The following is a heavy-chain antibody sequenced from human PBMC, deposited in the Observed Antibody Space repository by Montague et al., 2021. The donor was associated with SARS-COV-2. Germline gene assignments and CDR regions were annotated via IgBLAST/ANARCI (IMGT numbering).Heavy chain of an antibody. V-gene: IGHV4-61*09. D-gene: IGHD1-26*01. Sequence: TQSLTCTVSGGSISSGNYYWSWIRQPAGKGLEWIGHIYTSGSTNYNPSLKSRVTISVHTSNNQFSLKLSSVTAADTAVYYCARESGSPTYYFYYGVDVWGQGTTVTVSS. CDR2: IYTSGST. CDR3: ARESGSPTYYFYYGVDV. CDR1: GGSISSGNYY. J-gene: IGHJ6*02.